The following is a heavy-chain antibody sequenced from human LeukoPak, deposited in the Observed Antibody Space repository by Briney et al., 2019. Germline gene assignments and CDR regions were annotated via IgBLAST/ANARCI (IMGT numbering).Heavy chain of an antibody. J-gene: IGHJ3*02. V-gene: IGHV3-21*01. CDR3: GRVGGRSKAAKGDAFDI. D-gene: IGHD6-6*01. CDR1: GVTFSSYS. CDR2: ISSGSTYM. Sequence: GGSLRLSCAASGVTFSSYSMNWVRQAPGKGLEWVSSISSGSTYMYYADSVKGRFTISRDNAKNSMYLQMNSLRVEDTAVYYCGRVGGRSKAAKGDAFDIWGQGTMVTVSS.